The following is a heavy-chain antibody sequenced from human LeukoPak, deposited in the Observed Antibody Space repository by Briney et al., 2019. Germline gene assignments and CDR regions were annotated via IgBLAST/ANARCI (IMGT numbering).Heavy chain of an antibody. CDR3: ARGGSYLIDY. CDR2: IYYSGST. V-gene: IGHV4-39*07. CDR1: GGSISSSSYY. Sequence: SETLSLTCTVSGGSISSSSYYWGWIRQPPGKGLEWIGSIYYSGSTYYNPSLKSRVTISVDTSKNQFSLKLRSVTAADTAVYYCARGGSYLIDYWGQGTLVTVSS. D-gene: IGHD1-26*01. J-gene: IGHJ4*02.